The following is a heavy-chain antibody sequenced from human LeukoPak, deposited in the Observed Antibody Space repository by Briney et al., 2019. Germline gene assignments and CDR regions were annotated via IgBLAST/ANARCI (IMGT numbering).Heavy chain of an antibody. Sequence: PSETLSLTCTVSGGSISSSSYYWGWIRQPPGKGLEWIGSIYYSGSTYYNPFLKSRVTISVDTSKNQFSLKLSSVTAADTAVYYCARAIAAAGTSEKPFDYWGQGTLVTVSS. J-gene: IGHJ4*02. CDR2: IYYSGST. V-gene: IGHV4-39*07. D-gene: IGHD6-13*01. CDR3: ARAIAAAGTSEKPFDY. CDR1: GGSISSSSYY.